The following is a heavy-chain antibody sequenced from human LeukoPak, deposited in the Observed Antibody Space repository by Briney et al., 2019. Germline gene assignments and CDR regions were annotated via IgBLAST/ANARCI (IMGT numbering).Heavy chain of an antibody. CDR2: ISGSGVTI. V-gene: IGHV3-11*04. J-gene: IGHJ4*02. D-gene: IGHD2-2*01. CDR1: GFTFSDYY. Sequence: PGGSLRLSCAASGFTFSDYYMTWIRQAPGKGLEWISYISGSGVTIYSADSVKGRFTISRDNAKNSLYLQMNSLRAEDTAVYYCARGYCSSTSCFDYWAREPWSPSPQ. CDR3: ARGYCSSTSCFDY.